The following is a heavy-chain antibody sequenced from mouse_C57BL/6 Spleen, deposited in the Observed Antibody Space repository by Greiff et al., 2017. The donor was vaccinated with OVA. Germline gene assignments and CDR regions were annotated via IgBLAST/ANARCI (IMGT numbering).Heavy chain of an antibody. CDR2: IDPSDSYT. V-gene: IGHV1-69*01. D-gene: IGHD1-1*01. CDR1: GYTFTSYW. Sequence: VQLQQPGAELVMPGASVKLSCKASGYTFTSYWMHWVKQRPGQGLEWIGEIDPSDSYTNYNQKFEGKSTLTVDKSSSTAYMQLSSLTSEDSAVYYCARGRITSVVGWYFDVWGTGTTVTVSS. CDR3: ARGRITSVVGWYFDV. J-gene: IGHJ1*03.